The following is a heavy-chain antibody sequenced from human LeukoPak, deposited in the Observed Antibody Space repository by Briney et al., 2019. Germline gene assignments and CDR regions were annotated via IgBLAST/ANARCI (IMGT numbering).Heavy chain of an antibody. CDR3: ARAFNSIQPLDY. CDR2: INPNSGGT. Sequence: ASVKVSCKASGYIFTGYYMHWVRQAPGQGLEWMGWINPNSGGTNYGQKFQGRVTMTSDMSTNTVYMELRSLRSEDTAMYYCARAFNSIQPLDYWGQGTLVTVSS. CDR1: GYIFTGYY. V-gene: IGHV1-2*02. J-gene: IGHJ4*02. D-gene: IGHD4-11*01.